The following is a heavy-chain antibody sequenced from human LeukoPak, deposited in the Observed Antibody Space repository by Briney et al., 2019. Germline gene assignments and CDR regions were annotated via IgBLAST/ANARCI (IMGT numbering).Heavy chain of an antibody. CDR2: ISAYNGNT. Sequence: ASVKVSCKASGYTFTSYGISWVRQAPGQGLEWMGWISAYNGNTNYAQKLQGRVTMTTDTSTSTAYMELRSLRSDDPAVYYCAREVARGYSYGARAFDIWGQGTMVTVSS. CDR3: AREVARGYSYGARAFDI. J-gene: IGHJ3*02. CDR1: GYTFTSYG. V-gene: IGHV1-18*01. D-gene: IGHD5-18*01.